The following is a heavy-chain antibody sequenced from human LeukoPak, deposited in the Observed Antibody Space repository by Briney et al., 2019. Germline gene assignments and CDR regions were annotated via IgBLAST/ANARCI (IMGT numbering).Heavy chain of an antibody. J-gene: IGHJ6*03. Sequence: SETVSLTCAVYGGSFSGYYWSWIRQPPGKGLEWIGEINHSGSTNYNPSLKSRVTISVDTSKNQFSLKLSSVTAADTAVYYCAREGSWDYYYYYMDVWGKGTTVTVSS. CDR2: INHSGST. CDR3: AREGSWDYYYYYMDV. D-gene: IGHD3-10*01. CDR1: GGSFSGYY. V-gene: IGHV4-34*01.